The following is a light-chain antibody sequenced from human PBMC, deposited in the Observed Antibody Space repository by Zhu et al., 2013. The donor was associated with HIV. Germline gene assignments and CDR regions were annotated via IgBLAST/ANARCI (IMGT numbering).Light chain of an antibody. J-gene: IGKJ4*01. CDR1: QSVSGY. CDR3: QQTSHWPPT. V-gene: IGKV3-11*01. CDR2: DAS. Sequence: EIVLTQSPATLSLSPGERATLSCRASQSVSGYLAWYQQKPGQAPRLLIYDASNRATGIPARFSGSGSGTDFTLTISSLEAEDFAVYYCQQTSHWPPTFGGGTEVEDQT.